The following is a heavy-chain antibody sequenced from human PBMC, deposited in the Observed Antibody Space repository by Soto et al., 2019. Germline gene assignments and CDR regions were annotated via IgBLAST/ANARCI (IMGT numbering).Heavy chain of an antibody. J-gene: IGHJ5*02. Sequence: SETLSLTCTVSGGSISSYYWSWIRPPPGKGLEWIGYIYYSGSTNYNPSLKSRVTISVDTSKNQFSLKLSSVTAADTAVYYCARRDFDWLSKYNWFDPWGQGTLVTVSS. D-gene: IGHD3-9*01. CDR2: IYYSGST. CDR1: GGSISSYY. V-gene: IGHV4-59*01. CDR3: ARRDFDWLSKYNWFDP.